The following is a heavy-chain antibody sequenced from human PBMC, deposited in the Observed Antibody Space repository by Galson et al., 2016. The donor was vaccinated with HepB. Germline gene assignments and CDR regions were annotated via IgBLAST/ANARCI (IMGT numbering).Heavy chain of an antibody. Sequence: SVKVSCKASGYTFIGYAISWVRQAPGQGLEWMGWISTINGYTNYAQKIQGRVTMTTDSSTTTAYMELRSLRPDDTAVYYCARDYYDDSSGYYRPYDYWGQGTLVTVSS. CDR3: ARDYYDDSSGYYRPYDY. CDR1: GYTFIGYA. V-gene: IGHV1-18*01. CDR2: ISTINGYT. J-gene: IGHJ4*02. D-gene: IGHD3-22*01.